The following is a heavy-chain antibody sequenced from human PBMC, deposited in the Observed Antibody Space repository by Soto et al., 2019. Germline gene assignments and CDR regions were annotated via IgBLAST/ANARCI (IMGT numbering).Heavy chain of an antibody. CDR3: ARGRPREQQLVRAFDY. V-gene: IGHV4-34*01. CDR2: INHSGST. D-gene: IGHD6-13*01. CDR1: GGSFSGYY. J-gene: IGHJ4*02. Sequence: PSETLSLTCAVYGGSFSGYYWSWIRQHPGKGLEWIGEINHSGSTNYNPSLKSRVTISVDTSKNQFSLKLSPVTAADTAVYYCARGRPREQQLVRAFDYWGQGTRVTVSS.